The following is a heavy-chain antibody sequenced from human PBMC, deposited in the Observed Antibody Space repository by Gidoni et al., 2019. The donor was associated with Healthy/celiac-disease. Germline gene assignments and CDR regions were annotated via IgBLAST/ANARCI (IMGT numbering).Heavy chain of an antibody. CDR3: ARDSSSGLMTHDY. V-gene: IGHV4-30-4*07. CDR1: GGSISSGGYS. CDR2: IYYSGST. D-gene: IGHD6-6*01. J-gene: IGHJ4*02. Sequence: QVQLQESGPGLVKPSQTLSPTCAVSGGSISSGGYSWSWIRQPPGKGLEWIGYIYYSGSTYYNPSLKSRVTISVDTSKNQFSLKLSSVTAADTAVYYCARDSSSGLMTHDYWGQGTLVTVSS.